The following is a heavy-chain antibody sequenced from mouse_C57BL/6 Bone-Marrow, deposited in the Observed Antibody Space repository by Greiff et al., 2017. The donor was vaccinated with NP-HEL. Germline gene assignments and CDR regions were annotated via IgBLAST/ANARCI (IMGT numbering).Heavy chain of an antibody. Sequence: EVKLQESGRDLVKPGGSLKLSCAASGFTFSSYGMSWVRQTPDERLEWVATINTGGSFTYYSDSVKGRFTISRDNAKNTLYLQMTSLKSEDTAMYYCARVYDTLYYFAMDYWGQGISVTVSS. CDR3: ARVYDTLYYFAMDY. D-gene: IGHD2-12*01. J-gene: IGHJ4*01. V-gene: IGHV5-6*01. CDR1: GFTFSSYG. CDR2: INTGGSFT.